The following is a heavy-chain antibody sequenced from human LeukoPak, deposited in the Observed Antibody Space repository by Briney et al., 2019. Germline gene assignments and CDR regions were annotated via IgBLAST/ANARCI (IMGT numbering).Heavy chain of an antibody. D-gene: IGHD3-3*01. J-gene: IGHJ4*02. V-gene: IGHV1-46*01. CDR1: GYTFTSYY. Sequence: ASVKVSCKASGYTFTSYYMHWVRQAPGQGLEWMGIINPSGGSTSYAQKFQGRVTMTRDTSTSTVYMELSSLRSEDTAVYYCARDYDFWSGCYTGGSNYFDYWGQGTLVTVSS. CDR3: ARDYDFWSGCYTGGSNYFDY. CDR2: INPSGGST.